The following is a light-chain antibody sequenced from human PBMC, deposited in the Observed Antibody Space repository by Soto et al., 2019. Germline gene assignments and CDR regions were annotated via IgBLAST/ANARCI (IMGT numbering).Light chain of an antibody. CDR3: NAFTTTSTYV. Sequence: QSALTQPASVSGSPGQSITISCTGTSSDVGAYNRVSWYQQYPGQAPKVIIYEVSNRPSGVSYRFSGSKSGNTASLTISGLKAEDEADYYCNAFTTTSTYVFGTGTKLTVL. CDR2: EVS. CDR1: SSDVGAYNR. V-gene: IGLV2-14*01. J-gene: IGLJ1*01.